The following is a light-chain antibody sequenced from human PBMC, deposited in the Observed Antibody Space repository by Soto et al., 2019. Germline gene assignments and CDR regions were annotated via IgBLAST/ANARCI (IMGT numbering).Light chain of an antibody. V-gene: IGKV3-15*01. Sequence: EIVMTQSPATLSVSPGERATLSCRASQSVSSNLAWYLQRPGQAPRLLIYGASTRATGIPARFSGSGSGTEFTLTISSLQSEDFAVYYCQQYNNWLAWTFGQGTKVDI. CDR1: QSVSSN. CDR3: QQYNNWLAWT. J-gene: IGKJ1*01. CDR2: GAS.